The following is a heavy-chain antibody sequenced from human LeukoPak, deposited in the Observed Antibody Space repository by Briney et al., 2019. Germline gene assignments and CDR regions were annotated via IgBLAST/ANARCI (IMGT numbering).Heavy chain of an antibody. CDR2: IYTSGST. CDR3: ARDEGGRFDNWFDP. Sequence: SETLSLTCAVYGGSFSGYYWSWIRQPAGKGLEWIGRIYTSGSTNYNPSLKSRVTMSVDTSKNQFSLKLSSVTAADTAVYYCARDEGGRFDNWFDPWGQGTLVTVSS. V-gene: IGHV4-4*07. CDR1: GGSFSGYY. D-gene: IGHD3-16*01. J-gene: IGHJ5*02.